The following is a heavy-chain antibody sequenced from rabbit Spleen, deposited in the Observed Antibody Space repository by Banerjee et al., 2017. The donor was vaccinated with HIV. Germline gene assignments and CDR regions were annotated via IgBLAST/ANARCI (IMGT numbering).Heavy chain of an antibody. CDR2: IYAGSSGNT. J-gene: IGHJ6*01. Sequence: QSLEESGGDLVKPGASLTLTCTASGFSFSSRYYMCWVRQAPGKGLEWIACIYAGSSGNTYYASWAKGRFTISKTSSTTVTLQMTSLTAADRAAYFCARDLVGVIGWNFYLWGPGTLVTVS. CDR1: GFSFSSRYY. D-gene: IGHD1-1*01. CDR3: ARDLVGVIGWNFYL. V-gene: IGHV1S40*01.